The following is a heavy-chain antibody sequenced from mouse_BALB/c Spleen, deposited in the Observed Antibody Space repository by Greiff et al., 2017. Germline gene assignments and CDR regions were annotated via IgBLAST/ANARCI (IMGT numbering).Heavy chain of an antibody. V-gene: IGHV1S81*02. J-gene: IGHJ4*01. CDR2: INPSNGGT. Sequence: VQLQQSGAELVKPGASVKLSCKASGYTFTSYYMYWVKQRPGQGLEWIGEINPSNGGTNFNEKFKSKATLTVDKSSSTAYMQLSSLTSEDSAVYYCTRGFFPWEGYAMDYWGQGTSVTVSS. CDR1: GYTFTSYY. D-gene: IGHD4-1*01. CDR3: TRGFFPWEGYAMDY.